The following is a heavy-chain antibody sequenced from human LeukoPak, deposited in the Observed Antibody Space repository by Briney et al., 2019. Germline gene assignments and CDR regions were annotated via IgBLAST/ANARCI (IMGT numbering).Heavy chain of an antibody. J-gene: IGHJ4*02. CDR2: IFYSGST. D-gene: IGHD3-3*01. CDR1: GGSIRGYY. V-gene: IGHV4-59*08. Sequence: PSETLSLTCTVSGGSIRGYYWSWIRQPPGRALEWVGYIFYSGSTNYNPSLKSRVTISVDTSKNQFSLKLSSVTAADTAVYYCARHSTFFGVVIIKGRVRGPFDYWGQGTLVTVSS. CDR3: ARHSTFFGVVIIKGRVRGPFDY.